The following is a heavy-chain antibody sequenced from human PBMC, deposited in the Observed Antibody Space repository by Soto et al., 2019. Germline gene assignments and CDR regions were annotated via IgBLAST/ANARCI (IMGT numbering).Heavy chain of an antibody. Sequence: VSGPTLVNPTQTLTLTCTFSGFSLNTSGMRVSWIRQPPGKALEWLARIDWDDDKFYSTSLKTRLTISKDTSKNQVVLTMTNMDPVDTATYYCARSAYYDILTGYPAHDAFDIWGQGTMVTVSS. CDR1: GFSLNTSGMR. CDR3: ARSAYYDILTGYPAHDAFDI. V-gene: IGHV2-70*04. D-gene: IGHD3-9*01. CDR2: IDWDDDK. J-gene: IGHJ3*02.